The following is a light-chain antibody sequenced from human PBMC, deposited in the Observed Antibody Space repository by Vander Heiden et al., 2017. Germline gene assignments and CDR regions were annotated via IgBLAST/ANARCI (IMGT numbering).Light chain of an antibody. V-gene: IGKV3-11*01. CDR1: QSVSSY. CDR2: DAS. Sequence: EIVLTQSPATLSLSPGERATLSCRASQSVSSYLAWYQQKPGQAPRLLIYDASNRATGIQARFSGSGYGTDFTLTISSLEPEDFAVYYCQQRINGPRVDTFGQGTKLEIK. CDR3: QQRINGPRVDT. J-gene: IGKJ2*01.